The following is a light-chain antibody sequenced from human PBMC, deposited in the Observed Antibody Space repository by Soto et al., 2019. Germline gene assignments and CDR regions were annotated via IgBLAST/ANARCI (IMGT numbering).Light chain of an antibody. CDR3: QQYGGSPIT. Sequence: EIVMTQSPATLSVSPGERVTLSCRASQSVGTNLAWYQQKPGQAPRLLILGASTRAAGFPDRFSGSGSGTDFTLTISRLEPEDFAVYYCQQYGGSPITFGLGTRLEIK. J-gene: IGKJ5*01. V-gene: IGKV3-20*01. CDR2: GAS. CDR1: QSVGTN.